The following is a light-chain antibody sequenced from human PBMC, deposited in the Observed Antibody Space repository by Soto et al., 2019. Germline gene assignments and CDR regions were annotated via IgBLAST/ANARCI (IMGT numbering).Light chain of an antibody. V-gene: IGLV1-40*01. CDR2: GNN. CDR3: QSYDSRLSGFYV. Sequence: QSVLTQPPSVSGAPGQRVTISCTGSSPNIGAGYDVHWYQQLPGTAPNLLIYGNNNRPSGVPGRFSGSQSGTSASPAIAGLQAEDEADYSCQSYDSRLSGFYVLGTGTKLTVL. J-gene: IGLJ1*01. CDR1: SPNIGAGYD.